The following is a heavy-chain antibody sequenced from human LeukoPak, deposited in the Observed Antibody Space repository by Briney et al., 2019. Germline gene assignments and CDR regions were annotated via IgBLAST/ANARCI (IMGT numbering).Heavy chain of an antibody. J-gene: IGHJ4*02. D-gene: IGHD3-10*01. CDR1: GCTFSTYW. CDR2: IKSDGRNS. Sequence: PGGSLRLSCAASGCTFSTYWMHWVRQAPGTGLVWVSRIKSDGRNSNYADCVEGRFTISIDNAKNTLYLQMNSLRAEATAVYHCVRVGGRSSIGGDCWGQGTLVTVSS. CDR3: VRVGGRSSIGGDC. V-gene: IGHV3-74*01.